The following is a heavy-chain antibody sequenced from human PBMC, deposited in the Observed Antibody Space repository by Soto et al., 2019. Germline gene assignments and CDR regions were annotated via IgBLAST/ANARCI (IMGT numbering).Heavy chain of an antibody. J-gene: IGHJ6*02. D-gene: IGHD1-1*01. CDR3: VKGYWKGDV. Sequence: EVQLLESGGGLVQPGGSLRLSCAASGFTFSTYAMNWVRQAPGNGLEWVSAISGSGGSIHYADSVKGRFTISRDNSKNTLYLQMNSLGDDDTAVYHCVKGYWKGDVWGQGTTVTVSS. CDR2: ISGSGGSI. CDR1: GFTFSTYA. V-gene: IGHV3-23*01.